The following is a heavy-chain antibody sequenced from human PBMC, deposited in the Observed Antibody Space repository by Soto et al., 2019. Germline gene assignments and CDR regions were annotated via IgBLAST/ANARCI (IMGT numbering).Heavy chain of an antibody. D-gene: IGHD3-9*01. V-gene: IGHV3-30-3*01. CDR2: ISYDGSNK. CDR3: ARDGGSRYFDWLFNPDY. J-gene: IGHJ4*02. Sequence: GGSLRLSCAASGFTFSSYAMHWVRQAPGKGLEWVAVISYDGSNKYYADSVKGRFTISRDNSKNTLYLQMNSLRAEDTAVYYCARDGGSRYFDWLFNPDYWGQGTLVTVSS. CDR1: GFTFSSYA.